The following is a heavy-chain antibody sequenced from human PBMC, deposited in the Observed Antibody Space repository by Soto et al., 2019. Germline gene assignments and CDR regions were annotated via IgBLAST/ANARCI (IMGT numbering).Heavy chain of an antibody. V-gene: IGHV4-31*03. CDR1: GGSISSGDFY. D-gene: IGHD6-13*01. J-gene: IGHJ4*02. Sequence: QVQPQESGPGLVKPSQTLSLTCTVSGGSISSGDFYWSWIRQHPGKGLEWIGYIYYSGSTYYTPSLKSRVTISVDTSKNQFSLKLSSVTAADTAVYYCASSPSSSSWYRVDYWGQGTLVTVSS. CDR2: IYYSGST. CDR3: ASSPSSSSWYRVDY.